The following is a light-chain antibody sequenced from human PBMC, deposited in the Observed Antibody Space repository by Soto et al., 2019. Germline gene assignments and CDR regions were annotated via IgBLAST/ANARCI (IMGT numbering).Light chain of an antibody. CDR2: AAS. CDR3: HQSNSYPWT. Sequence: IQLTQSPSSLSAYAGDRFTITFRASQAISRYLAWYQQKPGTAPNLLTYAASTLRIGVSSRFSGSASGTDFTLTISNLRPEDSATYYCHQSNSYPWTFGQGTKVDIK. V-gene: IGKV1-9*01. J-gene: IGKJ1*01. CDR1: QAISRY.